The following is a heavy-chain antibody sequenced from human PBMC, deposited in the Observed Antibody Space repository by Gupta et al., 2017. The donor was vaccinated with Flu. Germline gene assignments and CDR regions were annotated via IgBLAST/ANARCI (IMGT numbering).Heavy chain of an antibody. V-gene: IGHV3-30*18. CDR1: GSTFSTYA. D-gene: IGHD4/OR15-4a*01. CDR2: MSFDVSNE. J-gene: IGHJ3*02. Sequence: QVPLVESGGGVVQTGGPLRLSCSASGSTFSTYAMHCLRQAPGKGLEWVALMSFDVSNEDYTDFVKGRFTVSRDSSENTLYLQMNSLRAEDTAVYYCAKANTEYQVLSASDIGGQGTVVTVSS. CDR3: AKANTEYQVLSASDI.